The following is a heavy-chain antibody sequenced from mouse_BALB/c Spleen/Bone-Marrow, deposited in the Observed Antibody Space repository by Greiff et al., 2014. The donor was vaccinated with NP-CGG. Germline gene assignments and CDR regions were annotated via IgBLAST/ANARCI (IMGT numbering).Heavy chain of an antibody. V-gene: IGHV4-1*02. CDR3: APNWDRGFAY. J-gene: IGHJ3*01. D-gene: IGHD4-1*01. CDR1: GFDFSRYW. Sequence: EVQLQQSGGGLVQPGGSLKLSCAASGFDFSRYWMSWVRQAPGKGLEWIGEINPDSSTINYTPSLKDKFIISRDNAKNTLYLRMSKVRSEDTALYYCAPNWDRGFAYWGQGTLVTVSA. CDR2: INPDSSTI.